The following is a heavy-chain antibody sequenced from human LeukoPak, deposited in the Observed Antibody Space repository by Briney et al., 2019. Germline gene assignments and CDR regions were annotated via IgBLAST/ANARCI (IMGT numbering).Heavy chain of an antibody. CDR3: AKRDVTGSFYYYYMDV. J-gene: IGHJ6*03. CDR1: RFTFSSYA. CDR2: ISGSGGST. D-gene: IGHD3-10*01. V-gene: IGHV3-23*01. Sequence: GGSLRLSCAASRFTFSSYAMSWVRQAPGKGLEWVSAISGSGGSTYYADSVKGRFTISRDNSKNTLYLQMNSLRAEDTAVYYCAKRDVTGSFYYYYMDVWGKGTTVTVSS.